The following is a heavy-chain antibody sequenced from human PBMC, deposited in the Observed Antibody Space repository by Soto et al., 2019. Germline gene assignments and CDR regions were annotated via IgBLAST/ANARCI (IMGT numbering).Heavy chain of an antibody. D-gene: IGHD2-15*01. V-gene: IGHV4-59*01. CDR3: AREPTWTEDNWFDP. CDR2: IYYSGST. CDR1: GGSISSYY. Sequence: QVQLQESGPGLVKPSETLSLTCTVSGGSISSYYWSWIRQPPGKGLEWIGYIYYSGSTNYNPSLKSRVTISVDTSKNQFSLKLSSVTAADTAVYYCAREPTWTEDNWFDPWGQGTLVTVSS. J-gene: IGHJ5*02.